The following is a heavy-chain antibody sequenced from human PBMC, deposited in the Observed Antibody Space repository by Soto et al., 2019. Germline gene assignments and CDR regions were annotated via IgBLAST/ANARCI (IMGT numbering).Heavy chain of an antibody. CDR2: IYYSGST. CDR3: ARGPFKGELRY. D-gene: IGHD1-7*01. CDR1: GGSISSGDYY. V-gene: IGHV4-30-4*01. Sequence: SETLSLTCTVSGGSISSGDYYWSWIRQPPGKGLEWIGYIYYSGSTYYNPSLKSRVTISVDTSKNQFSLKLSSVTAADTAVYCCARGPFKGELRYWGQGTLVTVSS. J-gene: IGHJ4*02.